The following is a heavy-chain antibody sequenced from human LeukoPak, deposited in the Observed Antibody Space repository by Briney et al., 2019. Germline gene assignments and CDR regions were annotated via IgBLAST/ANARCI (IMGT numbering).Heavy chain of an antibody. D-gene: IGHD3-16*01. V-gene: IGHV4-59*05. CDR1: GGSFSSYY. CDR2: IYYSGST. Sequence: SETLSLTCAVYGGSFSSYYWGWIRQPPGKGLEWIGSIYYSGSTYYNPSLKSRVTISVDTSKNQFSLKLSSVTAADTAVYYCATLRLGAAGDVWGKGTTVTVSS. CDR3: ATLRLGAAGDV. J-gene: IGHJ6*04.